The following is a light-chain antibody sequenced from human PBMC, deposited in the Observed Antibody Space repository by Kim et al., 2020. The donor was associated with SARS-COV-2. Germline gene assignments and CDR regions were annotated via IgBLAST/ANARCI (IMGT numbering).Light chain of an antibody. V-gene: IGKV3-11*01. Sequence: LSPGERASPSCRASQSVSRYLGWYQQKPGQAPRLLIYDASNRATGTPARFSGSGSGTDFTLTISNLEPEDFAVYYCQQRSDWRLTFGGGTKVDIK. J-gene: IGKJ4*01. CDR2: DAS. CDR1: QSVSRY. CDR3: QQRSDWRLT.